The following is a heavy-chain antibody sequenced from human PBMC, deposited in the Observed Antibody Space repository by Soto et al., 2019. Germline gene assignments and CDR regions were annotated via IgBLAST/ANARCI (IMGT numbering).Heavy chain of an antibody. V-gene: IGHV3-74*01. CDR1: GFTFSNYW. J-gene: IGHJ6*02. Sequence: EVQLVESGGGLVQPGGSLRLSCAASGFTFSNYWMHWVRQAGKGLVWVSRINSDGSSTSYADSVKGRFTISRDNAKNTLYLQMNSLRAEDTAVFYCARDFWRNGVCLDVWGQGTTVTVSS. D-gene: IGHD2-8*01. CDR2: INSDGSST. CDR3: ARDFWRNGVCLDV.